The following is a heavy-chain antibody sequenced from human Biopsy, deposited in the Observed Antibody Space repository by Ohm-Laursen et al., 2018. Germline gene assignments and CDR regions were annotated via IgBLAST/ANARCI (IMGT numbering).Heavy chain of an antibody. Sequence: ASVKVSCKASGDSFTSYAIGWVRQAPGQGLEWMGGIIPITNVANYAQKFQGRITITADESTSTAYMELSSLTSDDTAVYFCARGEGSSWFDPWGHGTLVTVSS. J-gene: IGHJ5*02. CDR1: GDSFTSYA. D-gene: IGHD1-26*01. CDR2: IIPITNVA. CDR3: ARGEGSSWFDP. V-gene: IGHV1-69*10.